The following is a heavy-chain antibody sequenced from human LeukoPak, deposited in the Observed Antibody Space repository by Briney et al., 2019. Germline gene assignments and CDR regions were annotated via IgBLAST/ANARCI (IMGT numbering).Heavy chain of an antibody. CDR1: GFTFSSYA. CDR2: ISDSGGST. Sequence: GVSLRLSCAASGFTFSSYAMSWVRQAPGKGLEWVSAISDSGGSTNYADSVKGHLTISRDNSKNTLYLQMNSLRAEDTAIYYCAKRSCPGGGCNLDYWGQGTLVTVSS. CDR3: AKRSCPGGGCNLDY. J-gene: IGHJ4*02. D-gene: IGHD2-8*02. V-gene: IGHV3-23*01.